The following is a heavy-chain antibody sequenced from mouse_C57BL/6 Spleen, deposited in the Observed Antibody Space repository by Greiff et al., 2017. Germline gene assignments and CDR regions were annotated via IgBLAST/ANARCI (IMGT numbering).Heavy chain of an antibody. CDR3: ARGGYSNYWYFDV. Sequence: EVMLVESEGGLVQPGSSMKLSCTASGFTFSDYYMAWVRQVPEKGLEWVANINYDGSSTYYLDSLKSRFIISRDNAKNILYLQMSSLKSEDTATYYCARGGYSNYWYFDVWGTGTTVTVSS. J-gene: IGHJ1*03. CDR1: GFTFSDYY. D-gene: IGHD2-5*01. V-gene: IGHV5-16*01. CDR2: INYDGSST.